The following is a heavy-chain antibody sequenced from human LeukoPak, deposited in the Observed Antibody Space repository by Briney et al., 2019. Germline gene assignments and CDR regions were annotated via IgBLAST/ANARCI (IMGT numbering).Heavy chain of an antibody. D-gene: IGHD6-19*01. Sequence: ASVKVSCKVSGYILTELFMHWVRQAPGKGLEWMGGFDPEDGETIYAQKFQGRVTMTEDTSTDTAYMELSSLRSEDTAVYYCATVASLAVAGSLGYNWFDPWGQGTLVTVSS. CDR2: FDPEDGET. CDR3: ATVASLAVAGSLGYNWFDP. J-gene: IGHJ5*02. CDR1: GYILTELF. V-gene: IGHV1-24*01.